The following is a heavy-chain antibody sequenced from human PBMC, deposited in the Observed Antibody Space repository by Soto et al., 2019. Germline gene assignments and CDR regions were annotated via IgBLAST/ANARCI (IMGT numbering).Heavy chain of an antibody. Sequence: QVQLVESGGGLVKPGGSLRLSCAASGFTFSDYYMSWIRQAPGKGLEWVSYISSSGSTIYYADSVKGRFTISRDNAKNSMYLQMNSLRAEDTAVYFFASPTVAPHYGMDVLGQGTTVTVSS. CDR1: GFTFSDYY. J-gene: IGHJ6*02. CDR3: ASPTVAPHYGMDV. CDR2: ISSSGSTI. V-gene: IGHV3-11*01. D-gene: IGHD4-17*01.